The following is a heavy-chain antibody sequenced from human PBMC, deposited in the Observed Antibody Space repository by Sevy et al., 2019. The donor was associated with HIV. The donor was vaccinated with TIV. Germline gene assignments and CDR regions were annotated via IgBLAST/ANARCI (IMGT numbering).Heavy chain of an antibody. CDR1: GGSISSSSYY. Sequence: SETLSLTCTVSGGSISSSSYYWGWIRQPPGKGLEWIGSIYYSGSTYYNPSLKSRVTISVDTSKNQFSLKLSSVTAADTAVYYCARRGNGSSGNWFDPWGQGTLVTVSS. D-gene: IGHD1-26*01. CDR3: ARRGNGSSGNWFDP. V-gene: IGHV4-39*01. CDR2: IYYSGST. J-gene: IGHJ5*02.